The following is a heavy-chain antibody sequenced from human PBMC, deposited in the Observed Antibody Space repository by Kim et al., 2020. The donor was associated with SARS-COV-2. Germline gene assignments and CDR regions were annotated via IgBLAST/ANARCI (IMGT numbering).Heavy chain of an antibody. J-gene: IGHJ4*02. CDR3: ARVRSSSSSLFDY. V-gene: IGHV3-13*01. Sequence: PSSVKARFTITRENAKNSLYLQMNSLRAGDTAVYYCARVRSSSSSLFDYWGQGTLVTVSS. D-gene: IGHD6-6*01.